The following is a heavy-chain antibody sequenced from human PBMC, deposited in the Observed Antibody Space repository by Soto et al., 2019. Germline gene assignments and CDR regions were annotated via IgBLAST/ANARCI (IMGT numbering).Heavy chain of an antibody. J-gene: IGHJ5*02. CDR2: MNPNSGNT. CDR3: ARERSAAGTGWFDP. Sequence: QVQLVQSGAEVKKPGASVKVSCKASGYTFSSYDINWVRQATGQGLEWMGWMNPNSGNTGYAQKFQGRVTMTRNTSISTAYMELSSLRSEDTAVYYCARERSAAGTGWFDPWGQGTLVTVSS. V-gene: IGHV1-8*01. CDR1: GYTFSSYD. D-gene: IGHD6-13*01.